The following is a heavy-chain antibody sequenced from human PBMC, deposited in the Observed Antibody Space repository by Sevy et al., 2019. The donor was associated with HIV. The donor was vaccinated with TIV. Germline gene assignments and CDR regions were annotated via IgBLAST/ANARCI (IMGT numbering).Heavy chain of an antibody. V-gene: IGHV3-30*02. CDR3: AKDVASPKPLYYFDF. CDR1: GFTFSNYA. J-gene: IGHJ4*02. CDR2: IRYDGTHK. Sequence: GGSLRLSCVASGFTFSNYAMHWVRQAPGKGLEWVAFIRYDGTHKAYGAPVKGRLTISRDNAKNTVYLQMTSLRPEDTAVYYCAKDVASPKPLYYFDFWGQGNLVTVSS.